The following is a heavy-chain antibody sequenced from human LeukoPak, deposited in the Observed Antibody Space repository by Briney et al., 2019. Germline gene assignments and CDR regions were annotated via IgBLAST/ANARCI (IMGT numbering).Heavy chain of an antibody. D-gene: IGHD5/OR15-5a*01. CDR2: MHPGESEI. CDR1: GYSFTDYW. CDR3: AKTIASLGSGARYFDP. J-gene: IGHJ5*02. V-gene: IGHV5-51*01. Sequence: GESLKISCQGLGYSFTDYWIGWVRQMPGKGLEWMGIMHPGESEINYSPSFEGQVTISADTSISTAYLEWYSLKASDSAIYYCAKTIASLGSGARYFDPWGQGTMITVSS.